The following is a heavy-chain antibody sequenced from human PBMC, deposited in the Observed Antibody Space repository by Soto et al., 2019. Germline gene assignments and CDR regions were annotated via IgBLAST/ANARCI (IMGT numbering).Heavy chain of an antibody. D-gene: IGHD3-16*01. CDR3: ARDENHTYYFDY. V-gene: IGHV3-30-3*01. CDR2: ISYDGSNK. J-gene: IGHJ4*02. Sequence: QVQLVESGGGVVQPGRSLRLSCAASGFTFSSYAMHWVRQAPGKGLEWVAVISYDGSNKYYADSVKGRFTISRDNSKNTLYLQMNSLRAEDTAVYYCARDENHTYYFDYWGQGTLVTVSS. CDR1: GFTFSSYA.